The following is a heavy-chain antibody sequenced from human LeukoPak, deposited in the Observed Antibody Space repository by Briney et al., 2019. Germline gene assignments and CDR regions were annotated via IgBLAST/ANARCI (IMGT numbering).Heavy chain of an antibody. CDR1: GFTLSGYW. CDR3: ARYVVASACFDS. CDR2: MNSDGTVT. J-gene: IGHJ4*02. D-gene: IGHD2-21*01. V-gene: IGHV3-74*01. Sequence: PGGSLRLSCAPSGFTLSGYWMAWVRQAPGEGLVWVSRMNSDGTVTTYAAPVRGRFTISRDNAKNSLYLQMSSLRAEDTAVYYCARYVVASACFDSWGQGTPATVSS.